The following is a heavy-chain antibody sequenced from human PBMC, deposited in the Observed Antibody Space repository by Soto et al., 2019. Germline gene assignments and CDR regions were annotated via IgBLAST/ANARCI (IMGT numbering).Heavy chain of an antibody. CDR2: ISTYNGNT. CDR3: ARGPLVVLNYFES. Sequence: GASVKVSCKASGYTFTSYGISWVGQAPGQGLEWMGWISTYNGNTKYSQKFQGRVTMTRDTSTSTVYMELSSLRSEDTAVYFCARGPLVVLNYFESWGQGTLVTVSS. J-gene: IGHJ4*02. V-gene: IGHV1-18*01. CDR1: GYTFTSYG.